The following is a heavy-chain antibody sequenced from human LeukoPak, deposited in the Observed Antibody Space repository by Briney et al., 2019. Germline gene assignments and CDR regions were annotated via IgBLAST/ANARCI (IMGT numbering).Heavy chain of an antibody. D-gene: IGHD3-10*01. V-gene: IGHV4-59*08. J-gene: IGHJ5*02. CDR3: ARVHYVSGSLSSWFDP. Sequence: PSETLSLTCTVSSGSITNDYWSWIRQPPGQGLEWIGYISYSGKVNYNPSLKTRVTMSLDTSRNRFSVNLKSVTAADTAMYYCARVHYVSGSLSSWFDPRGRGILVTVSS. CDR2: ISYSGKV. CDR1: SGSITNDY.